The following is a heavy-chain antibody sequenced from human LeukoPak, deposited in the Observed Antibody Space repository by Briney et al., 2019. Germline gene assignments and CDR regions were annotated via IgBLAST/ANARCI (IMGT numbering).Heavy chain of an antibody. D-gene: IGHD5-18*01. J-gene: IGHJ4*02. V-gene: IGHV3-21*01. CDR2: ISSSSGYI. CDR3: ARDPPGYSYGYVVDYFDY. Sequence: PGGSLRLSCAASGFTFSSYSMNWVRQAPGKGLEWVSSISSSSGYIYYADSVKGRFTISRDNAKNSLYLQMNSLRAEDTAVYYCARDPPGYSYGYVVDYFDYWGQGTLVTVSS. CDR1: GFTFSSYS.